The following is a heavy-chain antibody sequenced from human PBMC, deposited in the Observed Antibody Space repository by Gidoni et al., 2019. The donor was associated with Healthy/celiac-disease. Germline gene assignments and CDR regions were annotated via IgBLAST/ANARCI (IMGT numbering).Heavy chain of an antibody. V-gene: IGHV4-39*01. D-gene: IGHD3-22*01. J-gene: IGHJ4*02. CDR3: LRRDTDYYDSSGYYSAEFDY. Sequence: QLQLQESGPGLVKPSETLSLTCTVSGGSISSSSDYWGWIRQPPGKGLEWIGSIYYSGSTYYHPSLKSRVTISVDTSKNQFSLKLSSVTAADTAVYYCLRRDTDYYDSSGYYSAEFDYWGQGTLVTVSS. CDR2: IYYSGST. CDR1: GGSISSSSDY.